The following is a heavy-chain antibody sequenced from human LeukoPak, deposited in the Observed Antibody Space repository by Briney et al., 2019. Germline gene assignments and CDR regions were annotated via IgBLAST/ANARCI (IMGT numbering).Heavy chain of an antibody. V-gene: IGHV3-15*01. CDR3: ATEFAVGATFFDS. CDR1: GFIFSNAW. J-gene: IGHJ4*02. D-gene: IGHD1-26*01. CDR2: SKIKTDGGTA. Sequence: GGSLRLSCAASGFIFSNAWMSWVRQAPGKGLEWVGRSKIKTDGGTADYATPVKGRFTISRDDSKNTLYLQMNSLKIGDTAVYYCATEFAVGATFFDSWGQGTLVTVSS.